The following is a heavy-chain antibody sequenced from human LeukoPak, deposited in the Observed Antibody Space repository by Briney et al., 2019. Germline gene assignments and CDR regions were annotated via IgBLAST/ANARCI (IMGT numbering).Heavy chain of an antibody. CDR2: ISTSGSPK. D-gene: IGHD1-26*01. CDR3: ARDPYSGSYGDYYYYYMDV. CDR1: GFTFNTYD. J-gene: IGHJ6*03. Sequence: PGGSLRLSCAASGFTFNTYDMNWVRQAPGKGPEWIAYISTSGSPKYYADSVKGRFTISRDNAKNSLYLQMNSLRAEDTAVYYCARDPYSGSYGDYYYYYMDVWGKGTTVTISS. V-gene: IGHV3-21*05.